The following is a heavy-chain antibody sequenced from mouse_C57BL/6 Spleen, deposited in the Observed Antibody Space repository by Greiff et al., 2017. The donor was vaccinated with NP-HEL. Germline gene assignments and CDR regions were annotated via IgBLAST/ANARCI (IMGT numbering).Heavy chain of an antibody. V-gene: IGHV14-2*01. CDR3: ASLYYSSDYAMDY. CDR1: GFNIKDYY. J-gene: IGHJ4*01. CDR2: IDPEDGET. Sequence: VQLQQSGAELVKPGASVKLSCTASGFNIKDYYMHWVKQRTEQGLEWIGRIDPEDGETKYAPKFQGKATITADTSSNTAYLQLSCLTSEDTAVYYCASLYYSSDYAMDYWGQGTSVTVSS. D-gene: IGHD1-1*01.